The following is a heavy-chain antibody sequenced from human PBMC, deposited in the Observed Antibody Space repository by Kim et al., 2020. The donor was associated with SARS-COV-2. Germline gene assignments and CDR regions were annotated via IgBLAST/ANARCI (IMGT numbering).Heavy chain of an antibody. V-gene: IGHV4-61*01. D-gene: IGHD3-22*01. J-gene: IGHJ3*02. CDR3: ARASDSSGYYLDAFDI. CDR1: GGSVSSDSYY. CDR2: IYYSGST. Sequence: SETLSLTCTVSGGSVSSDSYYWSWIRQPPGKGLECIGYIYYSGSTNYNPSLESRVTLSVDTSKNQFSLKLSSVTAADTAMYYCARASDSSGYYLDAFDIWGQGTMVTVSS.